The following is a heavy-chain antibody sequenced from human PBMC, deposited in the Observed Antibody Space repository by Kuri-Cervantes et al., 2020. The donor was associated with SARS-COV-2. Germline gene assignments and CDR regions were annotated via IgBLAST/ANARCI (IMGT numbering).Heavy chain of an antibody. Sequence: SETLSLTCSVSGGSINNYYWSWIRQPPGKGLEWIGYFYSSGITNYNPSLKSRVTISVDTSKNQFSLKLSSVTAADTAVYYCARVSGYCSSTSCRSYGYYYYYGMDVWGQGTRVTVSS. D-gene: IGHD2-2*01. CDR1: GGSINNYY. CDR3: ARVSGYCSSTSCRSYGYYYYYGMDV. V-gene: IGHV4-59*12. J-gene: IGHJ6*02. CDR2: FYSSGIT.